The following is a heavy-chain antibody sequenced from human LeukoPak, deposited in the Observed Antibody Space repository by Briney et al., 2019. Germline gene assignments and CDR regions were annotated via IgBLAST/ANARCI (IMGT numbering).Heavy chain of an antibody. V-gene: IGHV3-23*01. Sequence: GGSLRLSCAASGFIFDNYVLTWVRQTPEKGLEWVTGISGSGSSTNYADAVKGRFTISRDNSKNTLYLQMNSLRAEDTAVYYCARDSGSSSWYGVFDYWGQGTLVTVSS. CDR3: ARDSGSSSWYGVFDY. D-gene: IGHD6-13*01. CDR1: GFIFDNYV. J-gene: IGHJ4*02. CDR2: ISGSGSST.